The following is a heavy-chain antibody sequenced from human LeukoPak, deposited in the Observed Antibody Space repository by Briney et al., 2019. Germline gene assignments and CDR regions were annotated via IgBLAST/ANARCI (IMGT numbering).Heavy chain of an antibody. V-gene: IGHV4-31*03. CDR1: GGSISSGGYY. CDR3: ATYYYGSGSYF. Sequence: SETLSLTCTVSGGSISSGGYYWSWIRQHPGTGLEWIGYIYYSGRTYYNPSLKSRVTISVDTSKNQFSLKLSSVTAADTAVYYCATYYYGSGSYFWGQGTLVTVSS. J-gene: IGHJ4*02. CDR2: IYYSGRT. D-gene: IGHD3-10*01.